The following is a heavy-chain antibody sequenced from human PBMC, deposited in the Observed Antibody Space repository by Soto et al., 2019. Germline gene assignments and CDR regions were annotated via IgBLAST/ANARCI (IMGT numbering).Heavy chain of an antibody. CDR2: IRSKAYGGTT. Sequence: GGSLRLSCTASGFTFGDYAMSWFRQAPGKGLEWVGFIRSKAYGGTTEYAASVKGRFTISRDDSKSIAYLQMNSLKTEDTAVYYCTRGGSGWSYYFDYWGQGTLVTVSS. J-gene: IGHJ4*02. CDR3: TRGGSGWSYYFDY. CDR1: GFTFGDYA. V-gene: IGHV3-49*03. D-gene: IGHD6-19*01.